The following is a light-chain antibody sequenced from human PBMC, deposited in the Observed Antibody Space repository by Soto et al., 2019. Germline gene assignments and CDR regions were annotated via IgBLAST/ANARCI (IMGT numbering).Light chain of an antibody. V-gene: IGKV3-20*01. CDR2: GAS. Sequence: ENVLTQSPGTLSLSPGERATLSCRASQSVGSYLGWYQKKPGQAPRLLIYGASNRATGIPDRCSGSGSGTDFTLTISRLEPEDFAVYYCQHYGGPPPWTFGQGTKVEIK. J-gene: IGKJ1*01. CDR3: QHYGGPPPWT. CDR1: QSVGSY.